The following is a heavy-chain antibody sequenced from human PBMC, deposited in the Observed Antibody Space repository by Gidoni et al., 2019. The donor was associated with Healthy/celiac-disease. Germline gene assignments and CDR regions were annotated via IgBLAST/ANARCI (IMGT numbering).Heavy chain of an antibody. J-gene: IGHJ4*02. CDR1: GFTFSSYS. CDR3: ARERPIRPKQAAGTGSCFDY. V-gene: IGHV3-21*01. Sequence: EVQLVESGGGLVKPGGSLRLSCAASGFTFSSYSMNWVRQAPGKGLEWVSSISSSSSYIYYADSVKGRFTISRDNAKNSLYLQMNSLRAEDTAVYYCARERPIRPKQAAGTGSCFDYWGQGTLVTVSS. CDR2: ISSSSSYI. D-gene: IGHD6-13*01.